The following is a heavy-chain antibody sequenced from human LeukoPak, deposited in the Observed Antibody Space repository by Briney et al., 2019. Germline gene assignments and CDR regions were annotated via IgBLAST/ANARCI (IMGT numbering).Heavy chain of an antibody. CDR2: IYYTGNT. D-gene: IGHD3/OR15-3a*01. J-gene: IGHJ4*02. V-gene: IGHV4-38-2*02. Sequence: SETLSLTCTVSGYSISSGYYWGWIRQPPGKGLEWIGSIYYTGNTYYNASLKSRVTISIDTSKNQIFLRLTSVTATDTAMYYCARQTGSGLFTLPGGQGTLVTVSS. CDR1: GYSISSGYY. CDR3: ARQTGSGLFTLP.